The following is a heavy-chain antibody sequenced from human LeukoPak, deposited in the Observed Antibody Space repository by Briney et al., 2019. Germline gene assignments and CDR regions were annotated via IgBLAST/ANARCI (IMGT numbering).Heavy chain of an antibody. V-gene: IGHV4-4*07. Sequence: SETLSLTCTVSGGSITGYYWSWIRQPAGKGLEWIGRYYTSESTDYNPSLKSRVTMSVDTSKNQFFLKLSSVTAADTAVYYCARDGDYYDSSGSFDSWGQGTLVTVSS. D-gene: IGHD3-22*01. J-gene: IGHJ4*02. CDR2: YYTSEST. CDR3: ARDGDYYDSSGSFDS. CDR1: GGSITGYY.